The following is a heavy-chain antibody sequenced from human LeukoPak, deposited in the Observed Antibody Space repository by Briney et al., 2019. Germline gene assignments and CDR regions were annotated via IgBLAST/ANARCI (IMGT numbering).Heavy chain of an antibody. CDR3: ARDLYCSSTSCYLGYDYYYGMDV. J-gene: IGHJ6*02. D-gene: IGHD2-2*01. CDR2: INPSGGST. CDR1: ESTFTSYY. V-gene: IGHV1-46*01. Sequence: ASVKVSCKASESTFTSYYMHWVRQAPGRGVEWMGIINPSGGSTSYAQRFQGRVTMTRDTSTSTVYMELSSLRSEDTAVYYCARDLYCSSTSCYLGYDYYYGMDVWGQGTTVTVSS.